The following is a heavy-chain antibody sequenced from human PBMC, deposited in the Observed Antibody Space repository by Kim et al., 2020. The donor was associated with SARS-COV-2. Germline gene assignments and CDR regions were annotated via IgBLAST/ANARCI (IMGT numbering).Heavy chain of an antibody. D-gene: IGHD1-1*01. Sequence: SETLSLTCTVSGGSISYYYWSWIRQPPGKGLEWIGYVYYSGSTKYNPSLKSRVTISVDTSKNQISLRLTSATAADTAVYYCARYNTRDDRFDPWGQGALVSVSS. CDR3: ARYNTRDDRFDP. J-gene: IGHJ5*02. V-gene: IGHV4-59*08. CDR2: VYYSGST. CDR1: GGSISYYY.